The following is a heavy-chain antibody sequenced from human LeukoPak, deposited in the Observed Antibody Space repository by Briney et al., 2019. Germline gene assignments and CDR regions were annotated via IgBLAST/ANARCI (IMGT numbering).Heavy chain of an antibody. J-gene: IGHJ4*02. CDR1: GGSVNSSSYY. CDR2: IYYSGST. Sequence: SETLSLTCTVSGGSVNSSSYYWGWIRQPPGKGLEWIGSIYYSGSTYYNPSLKSRLTISVDTSNNRFSLNLSSVTAADTAVYYCRIIYCKATNCYAKGDYWSQGTLVTISS. V-gene: IGHV4-39*01. D-gene: IGHD2-2*01. CDR3: RIIYCKATNCYAKGDY.